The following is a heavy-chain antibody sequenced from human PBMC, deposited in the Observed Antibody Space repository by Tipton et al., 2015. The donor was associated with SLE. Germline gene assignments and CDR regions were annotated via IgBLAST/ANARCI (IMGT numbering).Heavy chain of an antibody. CDR2: INHSGST. CDR3: ARIDY. D-gene: IGHD3-22*01. V-gene: IGHV4-34*01. CDR1: GFTVNTNY. J-gene: IGHJ3*01. Sequence: LRLSCAVSGFTVNTNYMSWVRQAPGKGLEWIGEINHSGSTNYNPSLKSRVTISVDTSKNQFSLKLSSVTAADTAVYYCARIDYWGQGTMVTVSS.